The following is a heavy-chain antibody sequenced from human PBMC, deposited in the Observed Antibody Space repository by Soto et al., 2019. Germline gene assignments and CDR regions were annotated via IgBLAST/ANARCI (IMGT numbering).Heavy chain of an antibody. D-gene: IGHD2-15*01. V-gene: IGHV3-66*02. Sequence: PGGSLRLSCAASGFTISDYYMSWIRQAPGKGLEWVSVIYSGGSTYYADSVKGRFTISRHNSKNTLYLQMNSLRAEDTAVYYCVRDMQLWRLDSWGQGTLVTVSS. J-gene: IGHJ4*02. CDR1: GFTISDYY. CDR3: VRDMQLWRLDS. CDR2: IYSGGST.